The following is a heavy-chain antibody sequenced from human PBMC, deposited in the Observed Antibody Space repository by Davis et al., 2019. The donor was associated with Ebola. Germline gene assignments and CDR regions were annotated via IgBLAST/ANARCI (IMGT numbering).Heavy chain of an antibody. CDR3: ARGWGYCSRTSCYSLYYGMDV. CDR2: INHSGST. CDR1: GGSIRTNY. J-gene: IGHJ6*02. Sequence: MPSETLSLTCAVSGGSIRTNYWSWIRQPPGKGLEWIGEINHSGSTNYNPSLKSRVTISVDTSKNQFSLKLSSVTAADTAVYYCARGWGYCSRTSCYSLYYGMDVWSQGTLVTVSS. D-gene: IGHD2-2*01. V-gene: IGHV4-34*01.